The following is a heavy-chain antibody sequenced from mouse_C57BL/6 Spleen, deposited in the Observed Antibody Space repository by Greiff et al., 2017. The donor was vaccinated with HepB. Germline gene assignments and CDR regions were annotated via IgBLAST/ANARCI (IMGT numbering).Heavy chain of an antibody. J-gene: IGHJ4*01. CDR1: GYTFTSYW. CDR3: ARRGYYDAMDY. V-gene: IGHV1-50*01. Sequence: QVQLKQSGAELVKPGASVKLSCKASGYTFTSYWMQWVKQRPGQGLEWIGEIDPSDSYTNYNQKFKGKATLTVDTSSSTAYMQLSSLTSEDSAVYYCARRGYYDAMDYWGQGTSVTVSS. CDR2: IDPSDSYT. D-gene: IGHD2-2*01.